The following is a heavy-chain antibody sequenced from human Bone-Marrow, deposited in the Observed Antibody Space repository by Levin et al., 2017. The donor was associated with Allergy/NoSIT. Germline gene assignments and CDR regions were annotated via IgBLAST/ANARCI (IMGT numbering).Heavy chain of an antibody. CDR3: ARDHLGLAY. V-gene: IGHV3-74*01. Sequence: AGGSLRLSCAASGFTFSNYRMHWVRQAPGEGLVWVSYNDGSITRYADSVKGRFTISRDNAKNTVYLQMNSLSAEDTAVYYCARDHLGLAYWGQGTLVTVSS. CDR2: NDGSIT. J-gene: IGHJ4*02. CDR1: GFTFSNYR. D-gene: IGHD3-16*01.